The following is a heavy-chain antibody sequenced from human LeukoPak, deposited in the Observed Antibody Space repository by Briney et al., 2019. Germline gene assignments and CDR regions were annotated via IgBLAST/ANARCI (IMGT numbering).Heavy chain of an antibody. CDR2: ISGSGGST. D-gene: IGHD6-19*01. Sequence: PGGSLRLSCEASGFTFSTYGINWVRQAPGKGLEWVSAISGSGGSTYYADSVKGRFTISRDNSKNTLYLQMSSLGAEDTAVYFCAKEAPYSSGWCFDYWGQGTLVTVSS. CDR3: AKEAPYSSGWCFDY. J-gene: IGHJ4*02. V-gene: IGHV3-23*01. CDR1: GFTFSTYG.